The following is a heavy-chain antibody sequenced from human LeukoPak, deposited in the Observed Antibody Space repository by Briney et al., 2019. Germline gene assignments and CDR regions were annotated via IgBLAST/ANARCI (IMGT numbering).Heavy chain of an antibody. CDR2: TYNGGST. J-gene: IGHJ4*02. CDR3: VRGHGGY. CDR1: GGSVSSSIYH. Sequence: SETLSLTCTVSGGSVSSSIYHWFWIRQPPGKGLEWIGFTYNGGSTYYNPSLKSRVTISVDMAKNQFSLKVMSVTAAYTAVYYCVRGHGGYWGQGTLVTVSS. V-gene: IGHV4-61*01.